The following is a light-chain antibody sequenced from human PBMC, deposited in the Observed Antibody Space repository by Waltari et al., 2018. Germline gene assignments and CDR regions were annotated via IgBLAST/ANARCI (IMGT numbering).Light chain of an antibody. Sequence: EIVLTQSPATLSLSPGERATLSCRASQSVSIYLAWYQQKPGQSPRLLIYDVYKRATGIPARISGSGSGTDFTLTISSLEPEDFAVYYCQQRSTWPPSFGGGTKVEIE. V-gene: IGKV3-11*01. J-gene: IGKJ4*01. CDR3: QQRSTWPPS. CDR2: DVY. CDR1: QSVSIY.